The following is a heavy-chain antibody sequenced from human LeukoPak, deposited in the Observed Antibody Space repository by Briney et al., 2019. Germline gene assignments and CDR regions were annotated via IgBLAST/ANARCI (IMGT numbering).Heavy chain of an antibody. CDR1: GYTLTELS. Sequence: ASVKVSCKVSGYTLTELSMHWVRQAPGQGLEWMGGFDPEDGETIYAQKFQGRVTMTEDTSTDTAYMELSSLRSEDTAVYYCATLGFLADMIRDWYFDLWGRGTLVTVSS. D-gene: IGHD3-22*01. CDR2: FDPEDGET. CDR3: ATLGFLADMIRDWYFDL. V-gene: IGHV1-24*01. J-gene: IGHJ2*01.